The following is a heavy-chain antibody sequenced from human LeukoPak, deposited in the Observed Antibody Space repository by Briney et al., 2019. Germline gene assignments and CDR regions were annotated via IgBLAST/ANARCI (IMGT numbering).Heavy chain of an antibody. Sequence: SETLSLTCTVSGGSISSYYWSWIRQPPGKGLEWIGYIYYSGSTNYNPSLKSRVTISVDTPKNQFSLKLSSVTAADTAVYYCARAVDSSGSYFDYWGQGTLVTVSS. CDR2: IYYSGST. J-gene: IGHJ4*02. D-gene: IGHD3-22*01. CDR3: ARAVDSSGSYFDY. V-gene: IGHV4-59*01. CDR1: GGSISSYY.